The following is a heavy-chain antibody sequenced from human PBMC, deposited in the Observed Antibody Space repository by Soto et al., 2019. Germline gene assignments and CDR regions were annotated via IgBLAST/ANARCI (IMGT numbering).Heavy chain of an antibody. CDR1: GGSISSYY. V-gene: IGHV4-59*01. J-gene: IGHJ4*02. D-gene: IGHD4-4*01. Sequence: PSETLSLTCTVSGGSISSYYWSWIRQPPGKGLEWIGYIYYSGSTNYNPSLKSRVTISVDTSKNQFSLKLSSVTAADTAVYYCARNGRDGYSYWGQGTLVTVSS. CDR2: IYYSGST. CDR3: ARNGRDGYSY.